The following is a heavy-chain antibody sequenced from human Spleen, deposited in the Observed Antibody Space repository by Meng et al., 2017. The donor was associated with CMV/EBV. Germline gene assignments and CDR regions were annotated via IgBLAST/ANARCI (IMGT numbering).Heavy chain of an antibody. J-gene: IGHJ4*02. CDR3: ARDEYGDIPFEF. Sequence: ASVKVSCKASGYTFSGYYIHWVRQAPGQGPEWMGWIDPNSGDTVYAESFGGRVTMTSDTSFNTAYLELSRLTSDDTAVYYCARDEYGDIPFEFWGQGTLVTVSS. V-gene: IGHV1-2*02. CDR2: IDPNSGDT. D-gene: IGHD4-17*01. CDR1: GYTFSGYY.